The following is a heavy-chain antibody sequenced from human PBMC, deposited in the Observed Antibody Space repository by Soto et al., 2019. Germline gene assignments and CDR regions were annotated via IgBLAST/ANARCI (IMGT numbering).Heavy chain of an antibody. CDR3: ASGVNPNYY. Sequence: EVQLVAAGGGLVQPGGSRRLSCAVSGFTVSRHYMSWVRQAPGKGLVWVSVIYSGGSTYYADSVKGRFTIPRHHSKYTRYLQMNRPRAEDTGGYYWASGVNPNYYWGQGTLVTVSS. J-gene: IGHJ4*02. CDR2: IYSGGST. V-gene: IGHV3-53*04. CDR1: GFTVSRHY. D-gene: IGHD3-16*01.